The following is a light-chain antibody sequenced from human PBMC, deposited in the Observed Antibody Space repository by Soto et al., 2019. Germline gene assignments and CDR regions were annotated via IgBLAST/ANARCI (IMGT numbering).Light chain of an antibody. CDR1: GSDVGEYNY. CDR2: EVS. V-gene: IGLV2-8*01. CDR3: SSSTGSSYV. Sequence: QSALTQPPSASGSPGQSVTISCTGTGSDVGEYNYVSWYQQHPGKAPKLMIYEVSKRPSGVPDRFSGSKSGNTASLTVSGLQAEDEANYYCSSSTGSSYVFGTGTKVTVL. J-gene: IGLJ1*01.